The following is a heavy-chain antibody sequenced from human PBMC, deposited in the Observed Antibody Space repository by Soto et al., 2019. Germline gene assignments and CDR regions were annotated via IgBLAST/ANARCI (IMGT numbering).Heavy chain of an antibody. CDR3: VRGETKAHFDS. J-gene: IGHJ4*02. V-gene: IGHV4-59*01. CDR1: GDSIKHYY. D-gene: IGHD3-16*01. Sequence: QVQLQESDPGLVKPSETLSLTCTVSGDSIKHYYWNWIRQPPGKGLEWIGYIYYSGATNYNPSLKSRVTISKNQFSLKLTSVTAADTAVYYCVRGETKAHFDSWGQGILVTVSS. CDR2: IYYSGAT.